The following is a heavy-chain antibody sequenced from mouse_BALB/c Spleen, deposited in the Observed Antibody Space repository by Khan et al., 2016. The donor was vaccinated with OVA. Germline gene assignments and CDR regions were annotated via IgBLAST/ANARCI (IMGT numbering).Heavy chain of an antibody. Sequence: VELVESGGGLVEPGGSLKLSCAASGFTFSSFVMSWVRQTPEKRLEWVATISSAATYTYYPDSVQGRFTISRDNAKNTLYLQMNSLRSDDTAIYDCANGNYGWFAYWGQGTLVTVST. CDR2: ISSAATYT. V-gene: IGHV5-9-1*01. J-gene: IGHJ3*01. CDR3: ANGNYGWFAY. D-gene: IGHD2-1*01. CDR1: GFTFSSFV.